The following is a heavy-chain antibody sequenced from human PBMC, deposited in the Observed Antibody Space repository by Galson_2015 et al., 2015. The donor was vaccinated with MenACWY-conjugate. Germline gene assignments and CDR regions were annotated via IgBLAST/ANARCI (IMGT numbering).Heavy chain of an antibody. CDR2: ISSSSSTI. CDR3: ARDPTAMATNWFDP. CDR1: GFTFSSYS. D-gene: IGHD5-18*01. J-gene: IGHJ5*02. Sequence: SLRLSCAASGFTFSSYSMNWVRQAPGKGLEWVSYISSSSSTIYYADSVKGRFTISRDNAKNSLNLQMNSLRDEDTAVYYCARDPTAMATNWFDPWGQGTQVTVSA. V-gene: IGHV3-48*02.